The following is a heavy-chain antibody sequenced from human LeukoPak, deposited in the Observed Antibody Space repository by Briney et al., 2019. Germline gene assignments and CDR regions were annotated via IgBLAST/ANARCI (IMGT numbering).Heavy chain of an antibody. CDR3: ATGSPRASPRHGMDV. CDR2: FDPEDGET. CDR1: GYTLTQLY. V-gene: IGHV1-24*01. Sequence: GGSVKVSFKGSGYTLTQLYMHWVGQAPGKGREGMGGFDPEDGETIYAQKFQGRVTMTEDTSTDTAYMELSSLRSEDTAVYYCATGSPRASPRHGMDVWGQGTTVTVSS. J-gene: IGHJ6*02.